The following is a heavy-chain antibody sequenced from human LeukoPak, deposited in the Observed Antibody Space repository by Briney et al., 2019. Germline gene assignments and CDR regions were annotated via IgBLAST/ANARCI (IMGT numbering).Heavy chain of an antibody. CDR2: ISYDGSKR. CDR3: ASRLFRTTNFDY. V-gene: IGHV3-30*03. CDR1: GFTLNSYG. D-gene: IGHD2-21*01. Sequence: GGSLRLSCVTSGFTLNSYGFYWVRQAPGKGLEWVAVISYDGSKRYYADSVKGRFTISRDTSNKTAYLEMNSLRVDDTAVYYCASRLFRTTNFDYWGQGTLVTVSS. J-gene: IGHJ4*02.